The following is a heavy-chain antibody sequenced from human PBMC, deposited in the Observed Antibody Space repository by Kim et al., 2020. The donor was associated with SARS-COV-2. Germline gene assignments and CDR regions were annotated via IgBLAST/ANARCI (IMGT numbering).Heavy chain of an antibody. CDR2: ISAYNGNT. CDR1: GYTFTSYG. CDR3: ARSPPNYDILTGPPYFDY. J-gene: IGHJ4*02. Sequence: ASVKVSCKASGYTFTSYGISWVRQAPGQGLEWMGWISAYNGNTNYAQKLQGRVTMTTDTSTSTAYMELRSLRSDDTAVYYCARSPPNYDILTGPPYFDYWGQGTLVTVSS. D-gene: IGHD3-9*01. V-gene: IGHV1-18*04.